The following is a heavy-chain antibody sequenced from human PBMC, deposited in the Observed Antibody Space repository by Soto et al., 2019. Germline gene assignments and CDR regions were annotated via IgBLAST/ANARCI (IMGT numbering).Heavy chain of an antibody. Sequence: EVQLVESGGGLVQPGRSLRLSCAASGFTFDDYAMHWVRQAPGKGLEWVSGISWNSGSIGYADSVKGRFTISRDNAKNSLYLQMNSLRAEDTPLYYCAKDNGSGWYGGAFDIWGQGTMVTVSS. V-gene: IGHV3-9*01. CDR2: ISWNSGSI. D-gene: IGHD6-19*01. CDR1: GFTFDDYA. CDR3: AKDNGSGWYGGAFDI. J-gene: IGHJ3*02.